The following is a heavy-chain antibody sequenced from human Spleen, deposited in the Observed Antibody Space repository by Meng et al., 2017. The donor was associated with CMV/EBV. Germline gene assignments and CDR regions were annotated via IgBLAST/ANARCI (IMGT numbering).Heavy chain of an antibody. J-gene: IGHJ6*02. CDR2: IWYDGSHR. Sequence: GGSLRLSCAAAGFNFSNYGIHWVRQAPGKGLEWVAIIWYDGSHRYYADSVQGRFTISRDNSKNTVHLQMNSLRAEDTAVYYCAKDQQSPFSYYFYGMDVWGQGTTVTVS. V-gene: IGHV3-33*06. D-gene: IGHD1/OR15-1a*01. CDR1: GFNFSNYG. CDR3: AKDQQSPFSYYFYGMDV.